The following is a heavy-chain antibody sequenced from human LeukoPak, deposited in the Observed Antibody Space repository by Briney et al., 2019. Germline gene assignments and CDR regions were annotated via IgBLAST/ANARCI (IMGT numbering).Heavy chain of an antibody. CDR2: ISSNGDSI. D-gene: IGHD1-26*01. V-gene: IGHV3-21*01. CDR1: GFSFSTYR. Sequence: GGSLRLSCAASGFSFSTYRMNWVRQAPGKGLAWVSSISSNGDSIYYADSVKGRFTISRDNAKNSLYLQMNSLRAEDTAVYYCARDDGVEVVGATTPPGDYWGQGTLVTVSS. CDR3: ARDDGVEVVGATTPPGDY. J-gene: IGHJ4*02.